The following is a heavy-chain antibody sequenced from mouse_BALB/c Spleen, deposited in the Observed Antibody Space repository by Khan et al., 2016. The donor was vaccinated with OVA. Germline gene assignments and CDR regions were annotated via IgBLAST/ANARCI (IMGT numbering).Heavy chain of an antibody. CDR1: GYTFTSYW. J-gene: IGHJ3*01. Sequence: VQLKESGTVLAMPGASVKMSCKASGYTFTSYWMHWVKQRPGQGLEWIGDIYPGNTDTNYNQKFKGKAKLTAVTSTSTAYMELYSLTNEDSAVYYCTRRNWDVAWFAYWGQGTLVTVSA. V-gene: IGHV1-5*01. D-gene: IGHD4-1*01. CDR2: IYPGNTDT. CDR3: TRRNWDVAWFAY.